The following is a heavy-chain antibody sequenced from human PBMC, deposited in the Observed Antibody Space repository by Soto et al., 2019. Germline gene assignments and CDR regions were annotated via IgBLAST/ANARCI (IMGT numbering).Heavy chain of an antibody. Sequence: EVQLVESGGGLVQPGGSLRLSCAASGFTVSSNYMSWVRQAPGKGLEWVSVIYSGGSTYYADSVKGRFTISRDTSKNTLYLQMNSLRAEDTAVYYCARDHRGKNSKSWFPDAFDIWGQGTMVTVSS. CDR2: IYSGGST. CDR3: ARDHRGKNSKSWFPDAFDI. J-gene: IGHJ3*02. V-gene: IGHV3-66*01. D-gene: IGHD6-13*01. CDR1: GFTVSSNY.